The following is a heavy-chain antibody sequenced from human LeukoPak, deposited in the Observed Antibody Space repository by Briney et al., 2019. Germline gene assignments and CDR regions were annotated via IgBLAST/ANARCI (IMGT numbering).Heavy chain of an antibody. Sequence: SETLSLTCTVSGGSISRYYWSWIRRPPGKGLEWIGYIDDSGNTNYNPSLKSQVTISVDKSKNQFSLKLSFVTAADTAMYYCARSDXXNSXXHTVFDAFDIWGQGTRVTVSS. V-gene: IGHV4-59*01. D-gene: IGHD5-12*01. CDR2: IDDSGNT. J-gene: IGHJ3*02. CDR1: GGSISRYY. CDR3: ARSDXXNSXXHTVFDAFDI.